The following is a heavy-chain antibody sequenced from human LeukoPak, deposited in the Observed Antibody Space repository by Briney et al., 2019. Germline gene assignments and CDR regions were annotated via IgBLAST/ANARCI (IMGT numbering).Heavy chain of an antibody. CDR3: ARISLHGGNSFFDR. CDR1: GFTFTDYY. V-gene: IGHV1-2*02. CDR2: INPKSGET. Sequence: ASVKVSCKTSGFTFTDYYMHFIRQAPGQGLEWMGWINPKSGETKYAQKFQDRVTMTRDTSISTTYVEVTSLRSDDTAMYYCARISLHGGNSFFDRWGQGTLVAVSS. J-gene: IGHJ4*02. D-gene: IGHD4-23*01.